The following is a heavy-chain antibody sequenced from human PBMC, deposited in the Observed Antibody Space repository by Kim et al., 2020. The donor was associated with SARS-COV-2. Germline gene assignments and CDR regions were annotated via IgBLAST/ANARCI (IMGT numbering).Heavy chain of an antibody. CDR2: ITWNSGNI. D-gene: IGHD6-19*01. CDR3: AKIGFRSGWYQGYFDY. J-gene: IGHJ4*02. CDR1: GFTFGDYA. Sequence: GGSLRLSCAASGFTFGDYAMHWVRQAPGKGLEWVSGITWNSGNIGYGDSVKGRFTISRDNAKNSLYLQMKSLRPEDTALYYCAKIGFRSGWYQGYFDYWGQGTLVTVSS. V-gene: IGHV3-9*01.